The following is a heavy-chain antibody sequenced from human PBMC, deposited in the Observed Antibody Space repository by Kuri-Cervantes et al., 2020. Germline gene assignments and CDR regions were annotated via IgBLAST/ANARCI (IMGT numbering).Heavy chain of an antibody. J-gene: IGHJ6*02. CDR1: GFTVSSNY. V-gene: IGHV3-7*01. CDR2: INQDGSEK. Sequence: GESLKISCAASGFTVSSNYMSWVRQAPGKGLEWVANINQDGSEKYYVDSVKGRFTISRDNAKNSLYLQMNSPRAGDTAVYYCARGYYYYGMDVWGQGTTVTVSS. CDR3: ARGYYYYGMDV.